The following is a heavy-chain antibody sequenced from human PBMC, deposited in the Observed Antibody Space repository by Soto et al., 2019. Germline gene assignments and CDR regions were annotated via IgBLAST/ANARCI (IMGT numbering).Heavy chain of an antibody. CDR3: GRDWGHWAAGYYCDY. Sequence: EVQLLESGGGLVQPGGSLRLSCAASGFTFSSYAMSWVRQAPGKGLEWVSAISGSGGSTYYADSVKGRVTISRDNSKNTLYLRMNGLRAGDTAVYYCGRDWGHWAAGYYCDYWGQGTLVTVSS. J-gene: IGHJ4*02. CDR2: ISGSGGST. V-gene: IGHV3-23*01. CDR1: GFTFSSYA. D-gene: IGHD3-16*01.